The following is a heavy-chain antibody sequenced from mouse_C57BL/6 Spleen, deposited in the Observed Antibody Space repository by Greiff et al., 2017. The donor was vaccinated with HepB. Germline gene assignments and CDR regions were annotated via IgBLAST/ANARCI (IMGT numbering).Heavy chain of an antibody. CDR2: ISSGSSTI. CDR3: ARPITTVGYFDV. V-gene: IGHV5-17*01. Sequence: EVKLMESGGGLVKPGGSLKLSCAASGFTFSDYGMHWVRQAPEKGLEWVAYISSGSSTIYYADTVKGRFTISRDNAKNTLFLQMTSLRSEDTAMYYCARPITTVGYFDVWGTGTTVTVSS. CDR1: GFTFSDYG. J-gene: IGHJ1*03. D-gene: IGHD1-1*01.